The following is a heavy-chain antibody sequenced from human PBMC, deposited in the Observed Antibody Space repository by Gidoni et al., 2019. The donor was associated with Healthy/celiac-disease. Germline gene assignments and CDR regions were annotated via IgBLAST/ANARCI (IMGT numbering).Heavy chain of an antibody. V-gene: IGHV3-49*04. Sequence: EVQLVESGGGLVQPGRYLRLSCTASGFTFGDYAMSWVRQAPGKGLEWVGLIRSKAYGGTTEYAASVKGRFTISRDDSKSIAYLQMNSLKTEDTAVYYCTRVVGGGSYAYDWYFDLWGRGTLVTVSS. J-gene: IGHJ2*01. CDR1: GFTFGDYA. D-gene: IGHD1-26*01. CDR3: TRVVGGGSYAYDWYFDL. CDR2: IRSKAYGGTT.